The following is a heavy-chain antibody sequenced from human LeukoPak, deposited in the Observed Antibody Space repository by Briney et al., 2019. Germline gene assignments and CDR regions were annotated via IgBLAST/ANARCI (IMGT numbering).Heavy chain of an antibody. CDR1: GGSFSGYY. CDR3: ARGRRNSPWDY. D-gene: IGHD4-23*01. V-gene: IGHV4-34*01. Sequence: SETLSLTCAVYGGSFSGYYWSWIRQPPGKGLEWIGEINHSGSTNYNPSLKSRVTISVDTSKNQFSLKLSSVTAADTAVYYCARGRRNSPWDYWGQGTLVTVSS. CDR2: INHSGST. J-gene: IGHJ4*02.